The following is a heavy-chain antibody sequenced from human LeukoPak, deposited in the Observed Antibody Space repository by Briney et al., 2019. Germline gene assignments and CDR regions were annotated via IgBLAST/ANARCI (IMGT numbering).Heavy chain of an antibody. J-gene: IGHJ4*02. CDR1: GFTVSTNF. D-gene: IGHD6-13*01. CDR2: IYSSGTT. Sequence: GGSLRLSCAASGFTVSTNFLNWVRQAPGKGLEWVSVIYSSGTTYYADSVKGRFTISRDNSKNTLYLQMNSLRAEDTAVYYCAKGTAAAGPSDFDYWGQGTLVTVSS. CDR3: AKGTAAAGPSDFDY. V-gene: IGHV3-53*01.